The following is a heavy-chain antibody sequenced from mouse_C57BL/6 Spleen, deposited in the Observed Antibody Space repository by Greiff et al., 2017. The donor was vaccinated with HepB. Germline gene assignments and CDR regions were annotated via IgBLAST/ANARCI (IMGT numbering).Heavy chain of an antibody. J-gene: IGHJ3*01. V-gene: IGHV1-26*01. Sequence: EVQLQQSGPELVKPGASVKISCKASGYTFTDYYMNWVKQSHGKSLEWIGDINPNNGGTSYNQKFKGKATLTVDKSSSTAYMELRSLTAEDSAVYYCARWGYYGSSYGWFAYWGQGTLVTVSA. CDR1: GYTFTDYY. D-gene: IGHD1-1*01. CDR3: ARWGYYGSSYGWFAY. CDR2: INPNNGGT.